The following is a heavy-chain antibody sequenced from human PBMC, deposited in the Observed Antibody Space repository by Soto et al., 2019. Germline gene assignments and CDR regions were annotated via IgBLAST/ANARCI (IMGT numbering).Heavy chain of an antibody. Sequence: QVQLVQSGAEVKKPGSSVKVSCKASGGAFNNYIFDWVRQAPGQGLEWMGGIIPMFGTPKYEKTFQDRITISADVSTGTAYMELTSLRFDDTAIYYCARGRDQPPVGLYFDSWGEGTRVTVSS. CDR1: GGAFNNYI. CDR3: ARGRDQPPVGLYFDS. J-gene: IGHJ4*02. CDR2: IIPMFGTP. D-gene: IGHD1-26*01. V-gene: IGHV1-69*01.